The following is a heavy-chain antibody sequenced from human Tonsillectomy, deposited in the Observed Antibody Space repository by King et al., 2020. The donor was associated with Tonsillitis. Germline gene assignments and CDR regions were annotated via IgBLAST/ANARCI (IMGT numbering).Heavy chain of an antibody. CDR3: ARLYSSGWYDY. CDR1: GGSISSYY. J-gene: IGHJ4*02. CDR2: IYYSGST. Sequence: VQLQESGPGLVKPSETLSLTCTVSGGSISSYYWSWIRQSPGKGLEWIGYIYYSGSTNYNPSLKSRVTISVDTSKNQFSLKLSSVTAADTAVYYCARLYSSGWYDYWGQGTLVTVSS. D-gene: IGHD6-19*01. V-gene: IGHV4-59*08.